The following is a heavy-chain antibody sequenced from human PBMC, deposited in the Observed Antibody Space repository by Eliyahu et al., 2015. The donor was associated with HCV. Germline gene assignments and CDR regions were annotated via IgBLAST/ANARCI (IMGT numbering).Heavy chain of an antibody. J-gene: IGHJ2*01. CDR2: VXHSGNP. CDR3: ASASDSGTQGPGALDL. Sequence: QLQLQESGPGLVKPSENLSLNCTVSXAPINRRPYHWFWXRQPPGKGLGWLGSVXHSGNPDYNPSLKSRVTISVDTSKNSLSLXLTSVTAADTAVYFCASASDSGTQGPGALDLWGRGTPVTISS. V-gene: IGHV4-39*02. CDR1: XAPINRRPYH. D-gene: IGHD3-10*01.